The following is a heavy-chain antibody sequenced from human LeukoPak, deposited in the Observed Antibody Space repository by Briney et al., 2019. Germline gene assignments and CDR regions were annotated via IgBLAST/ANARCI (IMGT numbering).Heavy chain of an antibody. CDR3: ARGGRTNCGGGRCYLGWFDP. CDR2: ISYSGTT. D-gene: IGHD2-15*01. Sequence: PSETLSLTCTVPGASMSSGGYYWNWIRQDPGKGLEWVGYISYSGTTYYNPSLKSRLTISIDTSKNQFSLKLSSVTAADTAVYYCARGGRTNCGGGRCYLGWFDPWGQGTLVTVSS. CDR1: GASMSSGGYY. V-gene: IGHV4-31*03. J-gene: IGHJ5*02.